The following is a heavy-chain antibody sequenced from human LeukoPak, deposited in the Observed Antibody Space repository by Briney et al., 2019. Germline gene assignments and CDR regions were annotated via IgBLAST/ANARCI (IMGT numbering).Heavy chain of an antibody. J-gene: IGHJ4*02. V-gene: IGHV3-23*01. D-gene: IGHD3-16*01. CDR1: GSTFSSFA. CDR2: IRGNGET. Sequence: PGGSLRLSCAAFGSTFSSFAMSWVRQGPARGLEWVSSIRGNGETLYADSVKGPFTLSSDSSRNTVYFQLNNLRVEDTAIYYCARASWVSSTDAVRWGQGTLVTVSS. CDR3: ARASWVSSTDAVR.